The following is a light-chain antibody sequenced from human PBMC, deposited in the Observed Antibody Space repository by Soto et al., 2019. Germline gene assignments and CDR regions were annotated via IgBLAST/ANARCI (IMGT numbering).Light chain of an antibody. CDR3: CSYGGSRAV. CDR1: RSDVGSHNL. J-gene: IGLJ7*01. V-gene: IGLV2-23*02. Sequence: QSALTQPASVSGSPGQSITISCTGTRSDVGSHNLVSWYQQHPGQAPKLMIYEVTKRPLGVSTRFSASKSGNTASLTISGLQAEDEADYYCCSYGGSRAVFGGGTKLTVL. CDR2: EVT.